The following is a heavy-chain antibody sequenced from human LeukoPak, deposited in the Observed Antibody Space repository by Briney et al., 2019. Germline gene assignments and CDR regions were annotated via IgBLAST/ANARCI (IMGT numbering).Heavy chain of an antibody. D-gene: IGHD3-9*01. V-gene: IGHV4-4*02. CDR1: GGSISSSNW. CDR2: IYHSGST. CDR3: ARGPNILTGYSWQYDMDV. J-gene: IGHJ6*04. Sequence: SGTLSLTCAVSGGSISSSNWWSWVRQPPGKGLEWIGEIYHSGSTNYNPSLKSRVTISVDKSKNQFSLELSSVTAADTAVYYCARGPNILTGYSWQYDMDVWGKGTTVTVSS.